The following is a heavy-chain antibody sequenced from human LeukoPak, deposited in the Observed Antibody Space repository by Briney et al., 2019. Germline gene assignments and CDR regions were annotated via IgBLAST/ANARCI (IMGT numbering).Heavy chain of an antibody. CDR2: ISGSGGST. V-gene: IGHV3-23*01. J-gene: IGHJ4*02. D-gene: IGHD6-13*01. Sequence: GGSLRLSCAASGFTFSSYAMSWVRQAPGKGVEWVSAISGSGGSTYYADSVKGRFTISRDNSKNTLYLQMNSLRAEDTAVYYCAFRGYSSSWYTLGYWGQGTLVTVPS. CDR3: AFRGYSSSWYTLGY. CDR1: GFTFSSYA.